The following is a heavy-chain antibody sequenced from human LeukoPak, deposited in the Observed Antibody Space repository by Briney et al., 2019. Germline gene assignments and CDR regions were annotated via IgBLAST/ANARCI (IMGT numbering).Heavy chain of an antibody. J-gene: IGHJ4*02. V-gene: IGHV3-23*01. CDR3: AKEKDYRVFDH. Sequence: GASLRLSCAASGFTFSNYAMSWVRQAPGKGLEWVSVISGSGQTTYYADSVKGRFTVSKDNSKNTVYHQMSSLRADDAAVYYCAKEKDYRVFDHWGQGTLVTVSS. CDR2: ISGSGQTT. CDR1: GFTFSNYA. D-gene: IGHD4-11*01.